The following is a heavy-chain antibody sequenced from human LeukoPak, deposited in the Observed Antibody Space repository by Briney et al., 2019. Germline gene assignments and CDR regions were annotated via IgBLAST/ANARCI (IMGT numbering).Heavy chain of an antibody. CDR2: IIPIFGTA. J-gene: IGHJ4*02. D-gene: IGHD3-16*02. Sequence: ASVKVSCKASGGTFSSYAISWVRQAPGQGLEWMGRIIPIFGTANYAQKFQGRVTITTDESTSTAYMELSSLRSEDTAMYYCARCHYDYVWGSYRYDDYGGQGTLVTVPS. V-gene: IGHV1-69*05. CDR3: ARCHYDYVWGSYRYDDY. CDR1: GGTFSSYA.